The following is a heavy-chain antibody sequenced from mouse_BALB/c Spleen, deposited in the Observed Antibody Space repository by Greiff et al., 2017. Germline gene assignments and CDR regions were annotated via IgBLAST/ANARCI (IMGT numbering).Heavy chain of an antibody. CDR1: GFTFSDYG. CDR3: ARDGYYGSSPAWFAY. J-gene: IGHJ3*01. Sequence: DVMLVESGGGLVQPGGSRKLSCAASGFTFSDYGMAWVRQAPGKGPEWVAFISNLAYSIYYADTVTGRFTISRENAKNTLYLEMSSLRSEDTAMYYCARDGYYGSSPAWFAYWGQGTLVTVSA. V-gene: IGHV5-15*02. CDR2: ISNLAYSI. D-gene: IGHD1-1*01.